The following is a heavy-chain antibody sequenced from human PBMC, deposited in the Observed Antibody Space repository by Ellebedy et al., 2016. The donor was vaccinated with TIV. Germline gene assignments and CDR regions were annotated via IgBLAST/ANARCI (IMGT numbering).Heavy chain of an antibody. CDR2: IRSTANNYAT. CDR1: GFNFSDFA. CDR3: TTVTTAYFDY. D-gene: IGHD4-17*01. J-gene: IGHJ4*02. V-gene: IGHV3-73*01. Sequence: GESLKISCTTSGFNFSDFALHWVRQASGPGLEWVGRIRSTANNYATAYAASMKGRFTISRDDSRNTAYLQMNSLKIEDTAVYYCTTVTTAYFDYWGQGTLVTVSS.